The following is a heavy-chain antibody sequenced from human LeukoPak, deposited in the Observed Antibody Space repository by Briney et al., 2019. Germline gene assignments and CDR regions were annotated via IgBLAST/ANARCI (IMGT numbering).Heavy chain of an antibody. J-gene: IGHJ4*02. Sequence: ASVKVSCKASGYTFTGYYMHWVRQAPGQGLEWMGWINPNSGGTNYTQKFQGRVTMTRDTSISTAYMELSRLRSDDTAVYYCARIYCSSTSCYGHLFDYWGQGTLVTVSS. D-gene: IGHD2-2*01. V-gene: IGHV1-2*02. CDR1: GYTFTGYY. CDR2: INPNSGGT. CDR3: ARIYCSSTSCYGHLFDY.